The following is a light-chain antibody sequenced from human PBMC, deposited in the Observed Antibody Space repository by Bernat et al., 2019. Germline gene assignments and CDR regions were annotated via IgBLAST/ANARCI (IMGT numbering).Light chain of an antibody. CDR2: GAS. V-gene: IGKV1-9*01. CDR1: QVSGTY. Sequence: DVQLTQSPSFLSASVGDRVDITCRASQVSGTYLAWYQKKPGKAPKLLIYGASTLQTGVPSRFSGSGSGTEFTLTIASLQTEDGATYFCQQLDRFPITFGQGTQLEIK. J-gene: IGKJ5*01. CDR3: QQLDRFPIT.